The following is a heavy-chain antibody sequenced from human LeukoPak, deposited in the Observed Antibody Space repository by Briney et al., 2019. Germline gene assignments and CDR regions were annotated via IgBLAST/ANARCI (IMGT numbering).Heavy chain of an antibody. J-gene: IGHJ4*02. Sequence: GGSLRLSCAASGFTFTFCPMHWVRQAPGKGLEWVAFISNDGNNTDYGDSVKGRFTISRDNSKNTLFLQMNSLTTEDTAVYYCARDPDTAMISVGVLDHWGQGSLVTVSS. V-gene: IGHV3-30*04. D-gene: IGHD5-18*01. CDR2: ISNDGNNT. CDR3: ARDPDTAMISVGVLDH. CDR1: GFTFTFCP.